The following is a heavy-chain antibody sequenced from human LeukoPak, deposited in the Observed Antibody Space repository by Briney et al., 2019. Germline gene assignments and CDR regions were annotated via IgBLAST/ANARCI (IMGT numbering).Heavy chain of an antibody. CDR2: ISGGGDAT. CDR3: ARTYGSDSSGYNFRSPFDY. V-gene: IGHV3-23*01. Sequence: GGSLRLSCAASDFSFITYAMSWVRQAPGKGLEWVSTISGGGDATYYADSVKGRFTISRDNSKNTLYLQMNSLRAEDTAVYYCARTYGSDSSGYNFRSPFDYWGQGTLVTVSS. CDR1: DFSFITYA. D-gene: IGHD3-22*01. J-gene: IGHJ4*02.